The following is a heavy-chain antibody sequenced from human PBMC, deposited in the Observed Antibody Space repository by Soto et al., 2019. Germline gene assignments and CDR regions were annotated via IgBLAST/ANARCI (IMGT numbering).Heavy chain of an antibody. D-gene: IGHD1-26*01. V-gene: IGHV4-31*02. Sequence: QLQLQESGPGRLKPSQTLSLTCSVSVPSTFGHSPWPWIRQPPGKGLEWMGYIFNSGTTFYNPSLTSRLSISMDTSGNHFSLELRSVTAADTAVYYCALALGPTTGLDYWGQGTLVTVSS. J-gene: IGHJ4*02. CDR1: VPSTFGHSP. CDR2: IFNSGTT. CDR3: ALALGPTTGLDY.